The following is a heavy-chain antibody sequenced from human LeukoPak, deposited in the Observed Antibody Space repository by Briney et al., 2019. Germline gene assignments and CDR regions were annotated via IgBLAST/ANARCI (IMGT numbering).Heavy chain of an antibody. Sequence: PGGSLRLSCAPSEFTFHRYWMSWVRQSPGKGLQWVANIKQDGSEAHYVDSVKGRFTISRDNAKNSLSLQMNSLNVDDTGVYFCTRDALFGSGRTHLDFWGQGTLVSVSS. CDR1: EFTFHRYW. CDR3: TRDALFGSGRTHLDF. V-gene: IGHV3-7*04. J-gene: IGHJ4*02. CDR2: IKQDGSEA. D-gene: IGHD3-10*01.